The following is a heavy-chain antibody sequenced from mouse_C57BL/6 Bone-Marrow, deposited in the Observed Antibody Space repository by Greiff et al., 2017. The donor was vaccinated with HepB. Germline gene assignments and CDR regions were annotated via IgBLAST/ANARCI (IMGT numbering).Heavy chain of an antibody. V-gene: IGHV1-69*01. CDR1: GYTFTSYW. D-gene: IGHD2-2*01. CDR2: IDPSDSYT. J-gene: IGHJ2*01. Sequence: VQLQQPGAELVMPGASVKLSCKASGYTFTSYWMHWVKQRPGQGLEWIGEIDPSDSYTNYNQKFKGKSTLTVDKSSSTAYMQLSSLTSEDSAVYYCARTLIYYGYDALDYWGQGTTLTVSS. CDR3: ARTLIYYGYDALDY.